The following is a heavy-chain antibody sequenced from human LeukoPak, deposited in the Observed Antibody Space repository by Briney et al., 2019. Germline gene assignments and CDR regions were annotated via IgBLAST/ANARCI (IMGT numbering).Heavy chain of an antibody. V-gene: IGHV4-34*01. CDR3: ARAVYYYGSGSYFPY. CDR2: INHSGST. CDR1: GGSFSGYY. Sequence: SETLSLTCAVYGGSFSGYYWSWNRQPRGKGLEWIGEINHSGSTNYNPSLKSRVTISVDTSKNQFSLKLSSVTAADTAVYYCARAVYYYGSGSYFPYWGQGTLVTVSS. D-gene: IGHD3-10*01. J-gene: IGHJ4*02.